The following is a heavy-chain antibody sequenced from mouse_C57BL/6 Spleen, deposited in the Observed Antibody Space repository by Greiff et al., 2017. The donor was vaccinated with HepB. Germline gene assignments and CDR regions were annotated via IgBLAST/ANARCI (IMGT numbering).Heavy chain of an antibody. V-gene: IGHV1-64*01. CDR3: ARGDYDYDAWFAY. CDR1: GYTFTSYW. CDR2: IHPNSGST. D-gene: IGHD2-4*01. Sequence: QVQLQQPGAELVKPGASVKLSCKASGYTFTSYWMHWVKQRPGQGLEWIGMIHPNSGSTNYNEKFKSKATLTVDKSSSTAYMQLSSLTSEDSAVYDCARGDYDYDAWFAYWGQGTLVTVSA. J-gene: IGHJ3*01.